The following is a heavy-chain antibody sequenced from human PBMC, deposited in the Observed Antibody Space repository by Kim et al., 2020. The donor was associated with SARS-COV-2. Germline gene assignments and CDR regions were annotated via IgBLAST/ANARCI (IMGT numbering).Heavy chain of an antibody. CDR3: ARSITAAGLGGRYFDL. J-gene: IGHJ2*01. V-gene: IGHV4-59*10. D-gene: IGHD6-13*01. Sequence: SLKSRVAMSVDTSKNQFSLKLSSVPAADTALYYCARSITAAGLGGRYFDLWGRGSLVTVSS.